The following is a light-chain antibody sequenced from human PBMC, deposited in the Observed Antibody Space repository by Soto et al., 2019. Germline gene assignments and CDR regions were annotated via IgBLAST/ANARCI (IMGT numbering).Light chain of an antibody. CDR3: QQYNSYAGT. CDR2: KAS. J-gene: IGKJ1*01. Sequence: DIQMTQSPSTLSASVGDRVTITCRASQSISSWLAWYQQKPGKAPNLLIYKASSLESGVPSRFSGSGSGTEFTLTICSLQPDDFATYYCQQYNSYAGTFGQGTKVQIK. CDR1: QSISSW. V-gene: IGKV1-5*03.